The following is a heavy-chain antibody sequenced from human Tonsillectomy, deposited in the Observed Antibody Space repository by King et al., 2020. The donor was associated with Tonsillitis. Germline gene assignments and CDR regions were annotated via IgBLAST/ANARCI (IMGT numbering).Heavy chain of an antibody. Sequence: HVQLVESGGGVVQPGGSLRLSCAASGFTFSTYGMHWVRQAPGKGLEWVAFIRSDGSNKYYADSVKGRFAISRDNSKNTQYLQMNRLKAEDTAVYYCAKAMTYYYDSSGYSGEYFQHWGQGTLVTVSS. CDR1: GFTFSTYG. J-gene: IGHJ1*01. V-gene: IGHV3-30*02. CDR3: AKAMTYYYDSSGYSGEYFQH. D-gene: IGHD3-22*01. CDR2: IRSDGSNK.